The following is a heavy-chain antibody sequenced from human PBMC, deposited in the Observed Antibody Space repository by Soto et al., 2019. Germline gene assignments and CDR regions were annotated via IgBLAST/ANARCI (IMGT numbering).Heavy chain of an antibody. Sequence: QLQLQKSGSGLVKPSQTLSLTCAVSGGSISSGGYSWSWIRQPPGKGLGWIGYIYDSGSTYYNRPLKSRVNISVDRSTNQFSLKLSSVTAADTAVYYCARDNTYYYDSSGYLDYWGQGTLVTVSS. CDR1: GGSISSGGYS. CDR3: ARDNTYYYDSSGYLDY. V-gene: IGHV4-30-2*01. J-gene: IGHJ4*02. D-gene: IGHD3-22*01. CDR2: IYDSGST.